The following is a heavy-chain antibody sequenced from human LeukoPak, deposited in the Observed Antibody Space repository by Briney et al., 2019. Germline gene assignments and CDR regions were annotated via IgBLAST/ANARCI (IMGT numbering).Heavy chain of an antibody. CDR2: INPSGGST. D-gene: IGHD3-22*01. Sequence: ASVKVSCKASGYTFTSYYMHWVRQAPGQGLEWMGIINPSGGSTSYAQKFQGRVTMTRDTSTSTVYMELSSLRSEDTAVYYCARPPRTNYYDSSGYPKFCFFHWGQGTLVTVSS. CDR1: GYTFTSYY. CDR3: ARPPRTNYYDSSGYPKFCFFH. J-gene: IGHJ4*02. V-gene: IGHV1-46*01.